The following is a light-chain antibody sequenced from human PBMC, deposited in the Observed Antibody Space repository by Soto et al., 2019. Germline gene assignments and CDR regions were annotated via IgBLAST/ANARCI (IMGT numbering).Light chain of an antibody. CDR2: GAS. J-gene: IGKJ5*01. CDR1: QSVTSTY. V-gene: IGKV3-20*01. Sequence: EIVLTQSPGTLSLSPGERATLSCRASQSVTSTYLAWYQQKPGQAPRLLIYGASSRAIGIPDRFSGSVSGSAFILTIHGLEPEDFAVYYCQQYGSSHTFGQGTRLEIK. CDR3: QQYGSSHT.